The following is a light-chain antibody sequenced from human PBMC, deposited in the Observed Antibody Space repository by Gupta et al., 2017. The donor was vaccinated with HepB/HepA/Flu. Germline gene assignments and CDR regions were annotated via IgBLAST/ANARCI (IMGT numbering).Light chain of an antibody. V-gene: IGKV1-39*01. J-gene: IGKJ1*01. CDR1: QRISNY. CDR2: AAS. CDR3: QQSYSTPRT. Sequence: DIQMTQSPSSLPASVGDRVTITCRASQRISNYLNWYQQKPGKAPKLLIYAASRLQSGVPPRFSGSGCGTDFTLTISSVQPEDCATYCCQQSYSTPRTFGQGTKVEIK.